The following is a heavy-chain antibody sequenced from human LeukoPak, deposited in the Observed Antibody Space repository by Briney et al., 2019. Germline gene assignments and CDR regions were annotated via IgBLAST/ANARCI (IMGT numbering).Heavy chain of an antibody. CDR2: ITGNGDTT. CDR1: GFTFSSYP. D-gene: IGHD3-10*01. Sequence: GGSLRLSCTASGFTFSSYPMYWVRQAPGKGLEWVSAITGNGDTTYYADPMKGRFTLSRDNSKNTLYLQMSSLRAEDTAVYYCASSRAYGFLDYWGQGSLVTVSS. CDR3: ASSRAYGFLDY. V-gene: IGHV3-23*01. J-gene: IGHJ4*02.